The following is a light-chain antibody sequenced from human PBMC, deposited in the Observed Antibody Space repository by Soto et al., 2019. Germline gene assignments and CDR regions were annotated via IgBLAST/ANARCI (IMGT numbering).Light chain of an antibody. CDR1: QSLLYSNGYNY. CDR3: AQGLATPFT. CDR2: LGS. V-gene: IGKV2-28*01. Sequence: DIVMTQSPLSLPVTPGEPASISCRSSQSLLYSNGYNYVDWYLQKPGQPPQLLIFLGSSRASGVPDRFNGSGSGTDFTLRITTVEAEDVGVYFCAQGLATPFTFGGGTKVEIK. J-gene: IGKJ4*01.